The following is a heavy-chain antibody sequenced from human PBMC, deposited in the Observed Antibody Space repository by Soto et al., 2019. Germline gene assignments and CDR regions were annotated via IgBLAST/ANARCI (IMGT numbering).Heavy chain of an antibody. D-gene: IGHD7-27*01. J-gene: IGHJ4*02. CDR1: GFSLSTSGVS. V-gene: IGHV2-5*02. CDR2: IYWDDDK. Sequence: QITLKESGPTLVKPTQPLTLTCTFSGFSLSTSGVSVGWIRQPPGKALEWLTLIYWDDDKRYSPSLKSRLTITKDTSKNQVVLTMTDMDPVDTATYYCAHSPTGDGVDYWGQGTLVTVSS. CDR3: AHSPTGDGVDY.